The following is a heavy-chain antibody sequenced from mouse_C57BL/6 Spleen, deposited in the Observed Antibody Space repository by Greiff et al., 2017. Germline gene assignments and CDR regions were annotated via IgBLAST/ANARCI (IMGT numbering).Heavy chain of an antibody. J-gene: IGHJ3*01. CDR2: IYPGDGDT. D-gene: IGHD2-3*01. Sequence: VQLQQSGAELVKPGASVKISCKASGYAFSSYWMNWVKQRPGQGLEWIGQIYPGDGDTNYNGKFKGKATLTADKSSSTAYMQLSSLTSEEAAVYYCARDGYSRFAYWGQGTLVTVSA. CDR3: ARDGYSRFAY. V-gene: IGHV1-80*01. CDR1: GYAFSSYW.